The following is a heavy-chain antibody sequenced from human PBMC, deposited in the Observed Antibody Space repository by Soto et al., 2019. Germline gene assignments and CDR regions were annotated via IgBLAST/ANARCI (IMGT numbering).Heavy chain of an antibody. CDR1: GYTFTSYY. V-gene: IGHV1-46*01. Sequence: ASVKVSCKASGYTFTSYYMHWVRQAPGQGLEWMGIINPSGGSTSYAQKFQGRVTMTRDTSTSTVYMELSSLRSEDTAVYYCARDMAPSIVAAWFDYWGQGTLVTVSS. CDR2: INPSGGST. J-gene: IGHJ4*02. CDR3: ARDMAPSIVAAWFDY. D-gene: IGHD6-13*01.